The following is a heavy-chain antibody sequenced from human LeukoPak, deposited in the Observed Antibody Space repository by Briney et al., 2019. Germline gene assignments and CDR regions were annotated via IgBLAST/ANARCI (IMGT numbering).Heavy chain of an antibody. D-gene: IGHD3-16*01. CDR1: GFTFSSYE. CDR2: ISSSGSTI. CDR3: AKGGGDFDY. Sequence: PGGSLRLSCAASGFTFSSYEMNWVRQAPGKGLEWVSYISSSGSTIYYADSVKGRFTISRDNSKNTLYLQMNSLRAEDTAVYYCAKGGGDFDYWGQGTLVTVSS. V-gene: IGHV3-48*03. J-gene: IGHJ4*02.